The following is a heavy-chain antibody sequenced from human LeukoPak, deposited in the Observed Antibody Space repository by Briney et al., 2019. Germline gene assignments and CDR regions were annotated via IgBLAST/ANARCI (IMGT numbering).Heavy chain of an antibody. J-gene: IGHJ4*02. Sequence: HGESLKISCKGSGYSFTSYWIGWVRQMPGKGLEWMGIIYPGDSDTRYSPSFQGQVTISADKSISTAYLQWSSLKASDTAMYYCARPPKTYSSGWYYYFDYWGQGTLVTVSS. CDR3: ARPPKTYSSGWYYYFDY. D-gene: IGHD6-19*01. CDR1: GYSFTSYW. CDR2: IYPGDSDT. V-gene: IGHV5-51*01.